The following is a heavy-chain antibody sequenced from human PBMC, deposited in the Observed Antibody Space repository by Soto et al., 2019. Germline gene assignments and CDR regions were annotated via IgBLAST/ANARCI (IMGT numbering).Heavy chain of an antibody. J-gene: IGHJ2*01. Sequence: QVQLQESGPGLVKPSQTLSLTCTVSGGSISSGGYYWSWIRQHPGKGLEWIGYIYYSGSTNYNPSLKSRVTISVDTSKNQFSLKLSSVTAADTAVYYCARDRLGQLGRSYWYFDLWGRGTLVTVSS. D-gene: IGHD6-6*01. V-gene: IGHV4-31*03. CDR1: GGSISSGGYY. CDR3: ARDRLGQLGRSYWYFDL. CDR2: IYYSGST.